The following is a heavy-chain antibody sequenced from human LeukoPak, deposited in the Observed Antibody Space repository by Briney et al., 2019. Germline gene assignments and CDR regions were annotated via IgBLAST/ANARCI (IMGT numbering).Heavy chain of an antibody. CDR3: ARDVNHAFDY. Sequence: SVKVSCKPCGYSFTSNGISWVGQAPGKGLEWMAWISANSGNTNYAKNFQARVTLTTDTSTRTAYMELRSLRSDDTAVYYCARDVNHAFDYWGQGTLVTASS. CDR2: ISANSGNT. V-gene: IGHV1-18*01. D-gene: IGHD3-16*01. J-gene: IGHJ4*02. CDR1: GYSFTSNG.